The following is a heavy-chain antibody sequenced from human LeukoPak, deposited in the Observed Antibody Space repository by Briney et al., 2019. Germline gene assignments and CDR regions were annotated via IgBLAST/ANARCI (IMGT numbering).Heavy chain of an antibody. Sequence: KSSETLSLTCTVSGGSIRSYSGSWIRQPPGKGPEWIGSRSYSGSTNYSPSLKSRVTTSVDTSKNQISLNLTSVTATDTAVYYCASHGGETLVAMILHAFDIWGQGTVVTVSS. V-gene: IGHV4-59*08. CDR3: ASHGGETLVAMILHAFDI. CDR2: RSYSGST. D-gene: IGHD5-12*01. J-gene: IGHJ3*02. CDR1: GGSIRSYS.